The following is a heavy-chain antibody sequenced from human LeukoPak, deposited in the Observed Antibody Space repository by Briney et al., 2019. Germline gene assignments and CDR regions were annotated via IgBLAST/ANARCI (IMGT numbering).Heavy chain of an antibody. V-gene: IGHV4-34*01. CDR2: INHSGST. CDR1: GGSFSGYY. CDR3: ARSFSGYFDY. Sequence: SETLSLTCAVYGGSFSGYYWSWIRQPPGKGLEWIGEINHSGSTNYNPSLKSRVTISVGTSKNQFSLKLSSVTAADTAVYYCARSFSGYFDYWGQGTLVTVSS. D-gene: IGHD3-22*01. J-gene: IGHJ4*02.